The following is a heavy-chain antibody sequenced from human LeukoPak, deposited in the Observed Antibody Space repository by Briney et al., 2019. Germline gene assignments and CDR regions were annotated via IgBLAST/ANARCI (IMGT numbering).Heavy chain of an antibody. V-gene: IGHV1-18*01. CDR2: IGAYNGNT. J-gene: IGHJ3*02. CDR1: GYTFTSYG. D-gene: IGHD2-2*01. Sequence: ASVKVSCKASGYTFTSYGISWVRQAPGQGLEWMGWIGAYNGNTNYAQKLQGRVTMTTDTSTSTAYMELRSLRSDDTAVYYCARSPSPAGAFDIWGQGTMVTVSS. CDR3: ARSPSPAGAFDI.